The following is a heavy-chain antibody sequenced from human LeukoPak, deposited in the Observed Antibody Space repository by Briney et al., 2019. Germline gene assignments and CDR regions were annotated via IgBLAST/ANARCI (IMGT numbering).Heavy chain of an antibody. D-gene: IGHD3-10*01. Sequence: PSETLSLTCAVYGGSFSGYYWSWIRQPPGKGLEWIGEINHSGSTNYNPSLKSRVTISVDTSKNQFSLKLSSVTAADTAVYYCARQPGIYYYGSGSYYNVNWFDPWGQGTLVTVSS. CDR2: INHSGST. V-gene: IGHV4-34*01. CDR3: ARQPGIYYYGSGSYYNVNWFDP. J-gene: IGHJ5*02. CDR1: GGSFSGYY.